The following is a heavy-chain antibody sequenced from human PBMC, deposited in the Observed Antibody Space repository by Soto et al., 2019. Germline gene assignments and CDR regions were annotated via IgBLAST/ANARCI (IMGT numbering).Heavy chain of an antibody. CDR2: IGTAGDT. Sequence: EVQLVESGGGLVHPGGSLRLSCAASGFTFSSYDMHWVRQATGKGLEWVSAIGTAGDTYYPDSVKGRFTISRENAKNSLYLQMNSLRAEDTAVYYCARVGGPAPDVVEAPKVMNYYYDMDVWGQGTTVTVSS. J-gene: IGHJ6*02. CDR1: GFTFSSYD. V-gene: IGHV3-13*01. D-gene: IGHD2-2*01. CDR3: ARVGGPAPDVVEAPKVMNYYYDMDV.